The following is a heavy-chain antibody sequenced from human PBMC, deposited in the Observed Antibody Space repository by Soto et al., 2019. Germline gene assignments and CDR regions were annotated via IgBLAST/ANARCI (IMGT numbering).Heavy chain of an antibody. CDR2: ISAYNGNT. CDR1: GYTFTNFG. V-gene: IGHV1-18*01. J-gene: IGHJ4*02. D-gene: IGHD3-16*01. Sequence: QVQLVQSGAEVKKPGASVKVSCKASGYTFTNFGISWVRQAPGQGLEWMGWISAYNGNTNYAQNFQGRVTMTTDTSTNTAYMELRRLRSDDTAVYYWTRGGAPIDYWGQGTLVTVSS. CDR3: TRGGAPIDY.